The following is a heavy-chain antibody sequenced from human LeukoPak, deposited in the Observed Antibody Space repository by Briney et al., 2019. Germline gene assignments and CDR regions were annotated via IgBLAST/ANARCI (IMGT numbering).Heavy chain of an antibody. CDR1: GFTFSSYA. D-gene: IGHD4-17*01. Sequence: GGSLRLSCAASGFTFSSYAMHWVRQAPGKGLERVAVISYDGSNKYYADSVKGRFTISRDNSKNTLYLQMNSLRAEDTAVYYCARVNGDAGGHFDYWGQGTLVTVSS. V-gene: IGHV3-30*04. CDR3: ARVNGDAGGHFDY. J-gene: IGHJ4*02. CDR2: ISYDGSNK.